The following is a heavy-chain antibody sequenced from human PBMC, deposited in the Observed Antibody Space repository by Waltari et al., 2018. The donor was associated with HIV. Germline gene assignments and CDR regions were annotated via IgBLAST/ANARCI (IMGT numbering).Heavy chain of an antibody. Sequence: EVQLVESGGDMVKPGGSLRLSCLVSGSTFNTFSMKWVRQAPGKGLEWVSYISSTSSFIYYADSVKGRFTISRDNGKNSLYLQINNLRVEDTAVYYCASEDFWSGPHNWGQGTLVTVSS. CDR3: ASEDFWSGPHN. CDR2: ISSTSSFI. V-gene: IGHV3-21*01. D-gene: IGHD3-3*01. J-gene: IGHJ4*02. CDR1: GSTFNTFS.